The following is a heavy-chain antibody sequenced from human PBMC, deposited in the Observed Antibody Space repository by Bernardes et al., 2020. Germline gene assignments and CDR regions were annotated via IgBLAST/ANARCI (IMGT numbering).Heavy chain of an antibody. J-gene: IGHJ5*02. CDR2: IIPIFGTA. CDR3: ARDGYSYGILGWFDP. Sequence: SVKVSCKASGGTFSSYAISWVRQAPGQGLEWMGGIIPIFGTANYAQKFQGRVTITADESTSTAYMELSSLRSEDTAVYYCARDGYSYGILGWFDPWGQGTLVTVSS. CDR1: GGTFSSYA. D-gene: IGHD5-18*01. V-gene: IGHV1-69*13.